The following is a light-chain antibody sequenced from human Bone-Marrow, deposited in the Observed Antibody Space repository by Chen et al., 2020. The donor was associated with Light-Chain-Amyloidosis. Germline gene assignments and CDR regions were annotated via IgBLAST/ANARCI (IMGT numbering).Light chain of an antibody. J-gene: IGLJ1*01. Sequence: QSALTQPASVSGSPGQSITISCTGTSSDVGGDNHVSWYQQHPDKAPKLMIYEVTNRPSWVPDRFSGSKSGNTASRTISGLQTEDEADYFCSSYTITNTLVFGSGTRVTVL. CDR3: SSYTITNTLV. V-gene: IGLV2-14*01. CDR1: SSDVGGDNH. CDR2: EVT.